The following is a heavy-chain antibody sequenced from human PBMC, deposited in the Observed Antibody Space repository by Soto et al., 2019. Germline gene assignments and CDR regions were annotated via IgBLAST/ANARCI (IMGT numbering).Heavy chain of an antibody. CDR1: GFTFSSYG. CDR2: ISYDGSNK. D-gene: IGHD3-10*02. V-gene: IGHV3-30*18. CDR3: AKEGVLFDYYYYMDV. J-gene: IGHJ6*03. Sequence: GGSLRLSCAASGFTFSSYGMHWVRQAPGKGLEWVAVISYDGSNKYYADSVKGRFTISRDNSKNTLYLQMNSLRAEDTAVYYCAKEGVLFDYYYYMDVWGKGTTVTVSS.